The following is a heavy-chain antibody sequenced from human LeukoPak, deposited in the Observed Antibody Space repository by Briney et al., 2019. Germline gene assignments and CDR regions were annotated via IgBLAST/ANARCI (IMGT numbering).Heavy chain of an antibody. V-gene: IGHV4-61*02. CDR2: IYTSGST. Sequence: KTSQTLSLTCTVSGGSISSGSYYWSWIRQPAGKGLEWIGRIYTSGSTNYNPSLKSRVTISADTSKNQFSLKLSSVTAADTAVYYCAREPIVVVPAAIESWGQGTLVTVSS. CDR1: GGSISSGSYY. CDR3: AREPIVVVPAAIES. D-gene: IGHD2-2*02. J-gene: IGHJ4*02.